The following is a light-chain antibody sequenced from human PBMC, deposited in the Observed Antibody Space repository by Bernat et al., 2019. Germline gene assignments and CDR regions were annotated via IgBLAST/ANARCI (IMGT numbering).Light chain of an antibody. CDR1: SSDVGGYNY. CDR3: SSYAGSNNGV. Sequence: QSALTQPPSASGSPGQSVTISCTGTSSDVGGYNYVSWYQQHPGKAPKLMIYEVSKRPSGVPDRFSGSKSGNTASLTVSGLQAEDEADYYCSSYAGSNNGVCGGRTKLTVL. CDR2: EVS. V-gene: IGLV2-8*01. J-gene: IGLJ2*01.